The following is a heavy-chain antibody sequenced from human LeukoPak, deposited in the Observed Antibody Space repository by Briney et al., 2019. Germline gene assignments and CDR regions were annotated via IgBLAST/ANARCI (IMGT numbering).Heavy chain of an antibody. V-gene: IGHV4-59*01. CDR3: ARESVAGTGGWDW. CDR2: IYYSGST. D-gene: IGHD6-13*01. Sequence: PSETLSLTCTVSGGSISSYYWSWIRQPPGKGLEWIGYIYYSGSTNYNPSLKSRVTISVDTSKNQFSLKLSSVTAADTAVYYCARESVAGTGGWDWWGQGTLVTVSS. CDR1: GGSISSYY. J-gene: IGHJ4*02.